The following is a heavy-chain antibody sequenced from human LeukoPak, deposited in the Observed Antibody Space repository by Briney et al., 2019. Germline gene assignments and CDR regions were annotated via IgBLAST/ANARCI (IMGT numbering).Heavy chain of an antibody. CDR2: MWADGYTY. CDR3: AKKGGTGWSENWFDA. J-gene: IGHJ5*02. D-gene: IGHD6-19*01. Sequence: PGRTLRLSCAASGFTFNDYGMHWVRQAPGRGLEWVAIMWADGYTYHYADSVRGRFTVSRDNSKNTVYLQMNSVEAEDTAVYYCAKKGGTGWSENWFDAWGQGTLVTVSS. V-gene: IGHV3-33*06. CDR1: GFTFNDYG.